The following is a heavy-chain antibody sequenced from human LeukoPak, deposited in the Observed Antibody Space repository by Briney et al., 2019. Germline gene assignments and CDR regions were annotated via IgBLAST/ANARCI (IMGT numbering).Heavy chain of an antibody. CDR2: IYYSGST. Sequence: PSETLSLTCTVSGGSISSYYWSWIRQPPGKGLEGIGYIYYSGSTNYNPSLKSRVTISVDTSKNQFSLTLSSVTAAHTAVYYCARGEMGDFWSGYYEGGMNYWGQGTLVTVSS. CDR1: GGSISSYY. D-gene: IGHD3-3*01. V-gene: IGHV4-59*08. CDR3: ARGEMGDFWSGYYEGGMNY. J-gene: IGHJ4*02.